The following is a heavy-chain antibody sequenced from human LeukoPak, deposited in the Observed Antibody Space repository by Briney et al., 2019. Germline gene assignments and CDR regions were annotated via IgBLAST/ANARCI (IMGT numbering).Heavy chain of an antibody. CDR3: ARRKGGSDSIDY. Sequence: SETLSLTCALSSYSISISSGYYWDWIRQPPGKGLEWIGTISHIGTTYYSPSLKSRVTVSVDTSKNQFSLRLTSVTAADTAIYYCARRKGGSDSIDYWGQGTLVTMSS. J-gene: IGHJ4*02. D-gene: IGHD2-21*02. V-gene: IGHV4-38-2*01. CDR1: SYSISISSGYY. CDR2: ISHIGTT.